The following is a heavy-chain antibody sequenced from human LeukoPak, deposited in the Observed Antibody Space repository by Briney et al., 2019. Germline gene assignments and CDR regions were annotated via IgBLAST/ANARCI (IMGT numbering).Heavy chain of an antibody. D-gene: IGHD3-3*01. CDR3: ARLPYYYDFWSGNMDV. V-gene: IGHV3-21*01. CDR2: ISSSSSYI. CDR1: GFTFSSYS. Sequence: GGSLRLSCAASGFTFSSYSMNWVRQAPGKGLEWVPSISSSSSYIYYADSVKGRFTISRDNAKNSLYLQMNSLRAEDTAVYYCARLPYYYDFWSGNMDVWGKGTTVTVSS. J-gene: IGHJ6*04.